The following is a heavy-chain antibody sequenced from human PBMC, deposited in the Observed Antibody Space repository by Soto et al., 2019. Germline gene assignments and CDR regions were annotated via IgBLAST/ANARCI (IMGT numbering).Heavy chain of an antibody. CDR3: AKDPAPTYYYYMDV. D-gene: IGHD2-2*01. V-gene: IGHV3-23*01. CDR2: ISGSGGST. CDR1: GFTFSSYA. Sequence: EVQLLESGGGLVQPGGSPRLSCAASGFTFSSYAMSWVRQAPGKGLEWVSAISGSGGSTYYADSVKGRFTISRDNSKNTLYLQMNSLRAEDTAVYYCAKDPAPTYYYYMDVWGKGTTVTVSS. J-gene: IGHJ6*03.